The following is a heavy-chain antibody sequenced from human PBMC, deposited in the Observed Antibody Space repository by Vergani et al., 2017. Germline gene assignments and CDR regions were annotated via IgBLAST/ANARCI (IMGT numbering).Heavy chain of an antibody. CDR1: GGTFSSYT. D-gene: IGHD2-2*01. Sequence: QVQLVQSGAEGKKPGSSVKVSCKASGGTFSSYTISWVRQAPGQGLEWMGWISAYNGNTNYAQKIQGRVTMTTDTSTSTAYMELRSLRSDDTAVYYCARDPDIVVVPAAPYYYYYYGMDVWGQGTTVTVSS. CDR3: ARDPDIVVVPAAPYYYYYYGMDV. CDR2: ISAYNGNT. J-gene: IGHJ6*02. V-gene: IGHV1-18*01.